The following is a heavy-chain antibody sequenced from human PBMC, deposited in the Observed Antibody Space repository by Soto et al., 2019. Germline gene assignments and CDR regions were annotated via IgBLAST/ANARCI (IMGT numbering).Heavy chain of an antibody. D-gene: IGHD6-13*01. CDR2: IIPIFGTA. Sequence: QVQLVQSGAEVKKPGSSVKVSCKASGGTFSSYAINWVRQAPGQGLEWMGGIIPIFGTANYAQKFQGRVTITADESTSTAYMELSSLRSEDTAVYYCARGNFPAAAGTGWFDPWGQGTLVTVSS. J-gene: IGHJ5*02. CDR3: ARGNFPAAAGTGWFDP. V-gene: IGHV1-69*01. CDR1: GGTFSSYA.